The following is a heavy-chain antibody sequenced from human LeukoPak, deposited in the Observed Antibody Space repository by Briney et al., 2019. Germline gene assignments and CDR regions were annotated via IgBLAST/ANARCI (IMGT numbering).Heavy chain of an antibody. D-gene: IGHD2-15*01. Sequence: PSETLSLTCAVSGYSISSSYYWGWIRQPPGKGLEWIGTIYHSGTVYYNPSLKGRVSISVDTSQNQFSLKVTSVTAADTAVYYWARQGNCDGESCYHWFGPWGQGTLLTVSS. CDR1: GYSISSSYY. J-gene: IGHJ5*02. CDR2: IYHSGTV. CDR3: ARQGNCDGESCYHWFGP. V-gene: IGHV4-38-2*01.